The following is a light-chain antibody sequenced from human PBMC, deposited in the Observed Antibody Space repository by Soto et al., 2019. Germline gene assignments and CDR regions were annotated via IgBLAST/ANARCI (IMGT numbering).Light chain of an antibody. J-gene: IGKJ3*01. V-gene: IGKV2-28*01. CDR3: MQALQTPFT. CDR2: LGS. CDR1: QSLLHSNGYYY. Sequence: DIVMTQSPLSLPVTPGEPASISCRSSQSLLHSNGYYYLDWYLQKPGQSPQLLIYLGSNRASGVPDRFSGSGSGKDFTLKISRVEAEDVGVYYCMQALQTPFTFGPGTKVDIK.